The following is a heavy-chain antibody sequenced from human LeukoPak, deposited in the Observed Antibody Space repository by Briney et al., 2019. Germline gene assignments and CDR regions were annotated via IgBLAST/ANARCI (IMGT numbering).Heavy chain of an antibody. CDR2: IYYSGST. CDR3: AREVAAAGTAYDY. J-gene: IGHJ4*02. CDR1: GGSISSGDYC. Sequence: PSETLSPTCTVSGGSISSGDYCWSWIRQPPGKGLEWIGYIYYSGSTYYNPSLKSRVTISVDTSKNQFSLKLSSVTAADTAVYYCAREVAAAGTAYDYWGQGTLVTVSS. V-gene: IGHV4-30-4*01. D-gene: IGHD6-13*01.